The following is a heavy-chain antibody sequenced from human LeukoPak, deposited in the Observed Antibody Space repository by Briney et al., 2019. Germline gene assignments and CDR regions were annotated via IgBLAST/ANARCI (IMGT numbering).Heavy chain of an antibody. Sequence: GGSLRLSCAASGFTFSSYAMHWVRQAPGKGLEWVAVISYDGSNKYYADSVKGRFTISRDNSKNTLYLQMNSLRAEDTAVYYCATTDGPDYWGQGTLVTVSS. CDR2: ISYDGSNK. J-gene: IGHJ4*02. CDR1: GFTFSSYA. D-gene: IGHD5-24*01. V-gene: IGHV3-30-3*01. CDR3: ATTDGPDY.